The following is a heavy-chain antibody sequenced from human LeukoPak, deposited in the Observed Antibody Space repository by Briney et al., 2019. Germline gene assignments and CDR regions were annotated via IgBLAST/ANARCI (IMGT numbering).Heavy chain of an antibody. V-gene: IGHV4-34*01. CDR3: ARDSRYDYPYYYYYMDV. CDR1: GGSFSGYY. Sequence: PSETLSLTCAVYGGSFSGYYWSWIRQPPGKGLEWIGEINHSGSTNYNPSLKSRVTISVDTSKNQFSLKLSSVTAADTAVYYCARDSRYDYPYYYYYMDVWGKGTTVTVSS. D-gene: IGHD5-12*01. CDR2: INHSGST. J-gene: IGHJ6*03.